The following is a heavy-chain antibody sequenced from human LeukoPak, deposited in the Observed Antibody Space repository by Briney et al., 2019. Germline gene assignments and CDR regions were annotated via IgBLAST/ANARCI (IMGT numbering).Heavy chain of an antibody. CDR3: AKDLLGYSYGYGIDY. D-gene: IGHD5-18*01. Sequence: GGSLRLSCAASGFTFSSYGMNWVRQAPGKGLEWVAVISYDGSNKYYADSVKGRFTISRDNSKNTLYLQMNSLRAEDTAVYYCAKDLLGYSYGYGIDYWGQGTLVTVSS. V-gene: IGHV3-30*18. CDR2: ISYDGSNK. CDR1: GFTFSSYG. J-gene: IGHJ4*02.